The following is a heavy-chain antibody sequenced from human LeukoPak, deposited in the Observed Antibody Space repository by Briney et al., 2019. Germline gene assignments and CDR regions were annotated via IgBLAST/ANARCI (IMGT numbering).Heavy chain of an antibody. J-gene: IGHJ4*02. CDR3: AKGHTYGMI. V-gene: IGHV3-11*01. D-gene: IGHD5-18*01. CDR2: ISSSGTTM. CDR1: GFTFSDYY. Sequence: GGSLRLSCAASGFTFSDYYMTWLRQTPGKGLEWVSYISSSGTTMGYADSVKGRFTISRDNAKDSLYLQMNSLGVEDTAVYYCAKGHTYGMIWGQGTLVTVSS.